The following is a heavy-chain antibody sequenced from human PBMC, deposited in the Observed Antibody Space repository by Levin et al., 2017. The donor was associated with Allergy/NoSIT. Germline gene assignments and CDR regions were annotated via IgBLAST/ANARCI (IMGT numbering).Heavy chain of an antibody. D-gene: IGHD6-19*01. J-gene: IGHJ3*02. CDR2: ISSVSSYI. Sequence: GGSLRLSCAASGFTLSSYSMNWVRQAPGKGLEWVSSISSVSSYIYYADTVKGRFTISRDNAKNSLYLQMNSLRAEDTAVFYCARIAVAGPKANAFDIWGQGTMVTVSS. CDR1: GFTLSSYS. CDR3: ARIAVAGPKANAFDI. V-gene: IGHV3-21*01.